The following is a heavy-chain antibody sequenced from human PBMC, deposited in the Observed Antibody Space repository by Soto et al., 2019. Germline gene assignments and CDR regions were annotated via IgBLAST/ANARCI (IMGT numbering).Heavy chain of an antibody. CDR3: ARDNPPYYYDSSGPLDY. CDR1: GGTFSSYA. CDR2: INPICGTA. V-gene: IGHV1-69*13. D-gene: IGHD3-22*01. Sequence: SVKVSCKASGGTFSSYAISWVRQAPGQGLEWMGGINPICGTANYAQKFQGRATITADESTSTAYMELSSLTAENTAVYYCARDNPPYYYDSSGPLDYWGQGTLVTVSS. J-gene: IGHJ4*02.